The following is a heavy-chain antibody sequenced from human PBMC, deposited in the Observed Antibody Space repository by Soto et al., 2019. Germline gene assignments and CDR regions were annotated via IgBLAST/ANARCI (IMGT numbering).Heavy chain of an antibody. J-gene: IGHJ6*02. CDR1: GGTFSSYA. CDR2: IIPIFGTS. D-gene: IGHD4-4*01. V-gene: IGHV1-69*13. CDR3: ARGSNPNFYYGMDV. Sequence: SVKVSCKASGGTFSSYAISWVRQAPGQGLEWMGGIIPIFGTSDYAQKFQDRVTITADESTSTAYMDLSSLRSEDTAVYYCARGSNPNFYYGMDVWGQGTTVTVSS.